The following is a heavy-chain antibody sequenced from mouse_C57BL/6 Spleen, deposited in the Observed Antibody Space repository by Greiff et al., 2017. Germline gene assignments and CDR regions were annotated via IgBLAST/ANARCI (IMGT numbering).Heavy chain of an antibody. D-gene: IGHD1-1*01. CDR2: IDPSVSET. V-gene: IGHV1-52*01. J-gene: IGHJ2*01. CDR1: GYTFTSYW. CDR3: ARDGIYYGSSLYYFDY. Sequence: QVQLQQSGAELVRPGSSVKLSCKASGYTFTSYWMHWVKQRPIQGLEWIGNIDPSVSETHYNHKFKDKATLTVDKSSSTAYMQLSSLTSEDSAVYYCARDGIYYGSSLYYFDYWGQGTTLTVSS.